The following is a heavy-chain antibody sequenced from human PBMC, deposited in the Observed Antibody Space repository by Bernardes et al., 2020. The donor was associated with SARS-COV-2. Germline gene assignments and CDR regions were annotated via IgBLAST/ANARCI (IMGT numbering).Heavy chain of an antibody. CDR3: ARARSSTSSPYYYYMDV. CDR2: ISSSSSYI. Sequence: GGSLRLSCAASGFTFSSYSMNWVRQAPGKGLEWVSSISSSSSYIYYADSVKGRFTTSRDNAKNSLYLQMNSLRAEDTAVYYCARARSSTSSPYYYYMDVWGKGTTVTVSS. V-gene: IGHV3-21*01. CDR1: GFTFSSYS. J-gene: IGHJ6*03. D-gene: IGHD2-2*01.